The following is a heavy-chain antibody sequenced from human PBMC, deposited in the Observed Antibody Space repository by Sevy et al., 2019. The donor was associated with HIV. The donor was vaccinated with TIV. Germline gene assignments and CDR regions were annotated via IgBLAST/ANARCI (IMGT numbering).Heavy chain of an antibody. V-gene: IGHV3-7*01. CDR1: GFTTGFTFSDYW. CDR2: IKEDGTEV. J-gene: IGHJ4*02. Sequence: GGSLRLSCAASGFTTGFTFSDYWMAWVRQAPGKGLEWVANIKEDGTEVYYLDSLKGRFSSSRDNTKNLLYLQMNSLRAEDTAVYYCARGGYYGYSGLDYWGQGTLVTVSS. CDR3: ARGGYYGYSGLDY. D-gene: IGHD3-10*01.